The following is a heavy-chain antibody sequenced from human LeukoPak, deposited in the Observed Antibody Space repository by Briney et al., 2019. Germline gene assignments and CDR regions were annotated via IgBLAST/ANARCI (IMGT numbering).Heavy chain of an antibody. D-gene: IGHD6-19*01. CDR2: IRYDGSNK. CDR3: AKDYGRIAVAGSNFDY. V-gene: IGHV3-30*02. CDR1: GFTFSNYG. Sequence: GGSLRLSCAASGFTFSNYGMHWVRQAPGKGLEWVAFIRYDGSNKYYADSVKGRFTISRDNSKNTLYLQMNSLRAEDTAVYYCAKDYGRIAVAGSNFDYWGQGTLVTVSS. J-gene: IGHJ4*02.